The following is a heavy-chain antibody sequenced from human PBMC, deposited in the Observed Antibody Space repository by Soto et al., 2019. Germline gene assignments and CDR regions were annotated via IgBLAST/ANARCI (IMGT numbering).Heavy chain of an antibody. V-gene: IGHV1-2*02. D-gene: IGHD2-15*01. CDR3: ARTDIVVVVAATLIRDYYYGMAV. CDR2: INPNSGGT. J-gene: IGHJ6*01. Sequence: WAHQYTEKGLEWMGWINPNSGGTNYAQKFQGRVTMTRHTSISTAYMELSSLRSEETAVYYCARTDIVVVVAATLIRDYYYGMAVWGKRTTVIGTS.